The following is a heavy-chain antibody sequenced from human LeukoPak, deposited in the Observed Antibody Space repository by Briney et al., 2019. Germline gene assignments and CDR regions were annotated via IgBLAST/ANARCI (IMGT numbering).Heavy chain of an antibody. CDR2: ISLDGDKT. V-gene: IGHV3-23*01. J-gene: IGHJ5*02. Sequence: GGSLTLSCAASGFTFSNYGMCWFRQAPGKGLEWVSTISLDGDKTHYEDSVRGRFTISRDNSKSTLALLMSRLRVEDTAVYYCERDPSEDEWKRGWYRDLWGQGSQVTVSS. D-gene: IGHD6-19*01. CDR3: ERDPSEDEWKRGWYRDL. CDR1: GFTFSNYG.